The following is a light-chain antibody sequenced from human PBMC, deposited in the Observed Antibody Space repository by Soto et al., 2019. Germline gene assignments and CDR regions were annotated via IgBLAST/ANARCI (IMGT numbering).Light chain of an antibody. CDR2: DAS. V-gene: IGKV3-15*01. J-gene: IGKJ5*01. CDR1: QGIGDT. CDR3: QQRSDWPPT. Sequence: EVVMRQSPATLSVSQGEGATLSCRASQGIGDTLAWYQHKPGQAPRLLISDASTRATGIPARFSGSGSGTDFTLTISSLEPEDFAVYFCQQRSDWPPTFGQGTRLE.